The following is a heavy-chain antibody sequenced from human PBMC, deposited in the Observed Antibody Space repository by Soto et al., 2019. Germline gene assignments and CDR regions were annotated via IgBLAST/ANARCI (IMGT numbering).Heavy chain of an antibody. CDR3: ARRRPPYSIHY. V-gene: IGHV3-30-3*01. CDR2: ISYDGSNK. D-gene: IGHD2-15*01. CDR1: GFSCSNYA. Sequence: PGGSLRLGCAASGFSCSNYAMHWVRQAPGKGLEWVAVISYDGSNKYYADSVKGRFTISRDNSQNTLYLQMNSPTAEDTADYYSARRRPPYSIHYSGQTPLVSGSS. J-gene: IGHJ4*02.